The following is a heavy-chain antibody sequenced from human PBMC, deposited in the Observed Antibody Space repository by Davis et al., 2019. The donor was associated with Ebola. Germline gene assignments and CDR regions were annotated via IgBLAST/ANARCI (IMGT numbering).Heavy chain of an antibody. CDR3: ARLDNSGYSNFDY. CDR2: ITSSGRDT. V-gene: IGHV3-11*01. Sequence: GESLKISCAASGFTFRDYYMSWIRQAPGKGLEWISYITSSGRDTYYADSVKGRFTLSRDNVKNSLYLQVNSLRAEDTAVYYCARLDNSGYSNFDYWGQGTLVTVSS. J-gene: IGHJ4*02. CDR1: GFTFRDYY. D-gene: IGHD3-22*01.